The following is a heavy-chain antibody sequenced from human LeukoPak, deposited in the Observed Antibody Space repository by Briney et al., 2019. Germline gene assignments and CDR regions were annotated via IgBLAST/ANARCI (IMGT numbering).Heavy chain of an antibody. CDR1: GYTFTGRY. CDR3: LYGSGSYYPGGNYFDY. CDR2: INPNSGGT. D-gene: IGHD3-10*01. J-gene: IGHJ4*02. Sequence: ASVKVSCKASGYTFTGRYMHWVRQAPGKGLEWMGWINPNSGGTNYAQKFQGRVTMTRDTSISTAYMELSRLRSDDTAVYYCLYGSGSYYPGGNYFDYWGQGTLVTVSS. V-gene: IGHV1-2*02.